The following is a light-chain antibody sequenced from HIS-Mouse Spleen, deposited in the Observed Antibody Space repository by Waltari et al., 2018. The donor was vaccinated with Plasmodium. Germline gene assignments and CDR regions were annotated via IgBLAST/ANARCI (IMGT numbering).Light chain of an antibody. J-gene: IGLJ2*01. CDR3: CSYAGSSSVV. CDR2: SNN. Sequence: QSVLTQPPSASGTPGQRVTISCSGSSSNIGSNTVNWYQQLPGTAPKLLIYSNNQRPSGGPDRFSGSKSGTSASLTISGLQAEDEADYYCCSYAGSSSVVFGGGTKLTVL. V-gene: IGLV1-44*01. CDR1: SSNIGSNT.